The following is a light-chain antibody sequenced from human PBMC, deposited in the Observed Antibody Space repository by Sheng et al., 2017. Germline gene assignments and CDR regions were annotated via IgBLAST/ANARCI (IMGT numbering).Light chain of an antibody. CDR3: QVWDSGTGGVV. CDR2: QDK. CDR1: KLGDKY. V-gene: IGLV3-1*01. Sequence: SYDMTQPPSVSVSPGQTASISCSGDKLGDKYVSWYKQKPGQPPVLVMYQDKKRPSGIPERFSGSNSENTATLTISGTQAMDEADYXCQVWDSGTGGVVFGGGTKLTVL. J-gene: IGLJ2*01.